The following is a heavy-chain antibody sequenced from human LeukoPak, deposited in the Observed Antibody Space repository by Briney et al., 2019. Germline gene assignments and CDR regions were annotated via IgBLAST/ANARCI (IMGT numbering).Heavy chain of an antibody. J-gene: IGHJ4*02. CDR3: ARDLLNEGNHLDY. CDR1: GGSISSGGYS. V-gene: IGHV4-30-4*08. Sequence: SETLSLTCTVSGGSISSGGYSWSWIRQPPGKGLEWIGYIYYSGSTYYNPSLKSRVTISVDTSKNQFSLKLSSVTAADTAVYYCARDLLNEGNHLDYWGQGTLVTVSS. CDR2: IYYSGST. D-gene: IGHD4-23*01.